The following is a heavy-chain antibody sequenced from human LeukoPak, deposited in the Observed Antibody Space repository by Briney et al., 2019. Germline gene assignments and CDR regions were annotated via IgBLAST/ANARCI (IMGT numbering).Heavy chain of an antibody. CDR2: IYYSGST. CDR1: GGSISSSSYY. J-gene: IGHJ4*02. CDR3: ARHGREYSSSSYFDY. V-gene: IGHV4-39*01. D-gene: IGHD6-6*01. Sequence: SETLSLTCTVSGGSISSSSYYWGWIRQPPGKGLEWTGSIYYSGSTYYNPSLKSRVTISVDTSKNQFSLKLSSVTAADTAVYYCARHGREYSSSSYFDYWGQGTLVTVSS.